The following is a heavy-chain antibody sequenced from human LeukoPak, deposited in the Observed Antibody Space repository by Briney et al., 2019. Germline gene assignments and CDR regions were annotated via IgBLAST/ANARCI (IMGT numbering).Heavy chain of an antibody. CDR1: GGTFSSYT. CDR3: ARDASLRYYDSSGQYYFDY. Sequence: SVKVSCKASGGTFSSYTISWVRQAPGQGLEWMGRIIPILGIANYAQKFQGRVTMTRDTSTSTVYMELSSLRSEDTAVYYCARDASLRYYDSSGQYYFDYWGQGTLVTVSS. V-gene: IGHV1-69*04. D-gene: IGHD3-22*01. J-gene: IGHJ4*02. CDR2: IIPILGIA.